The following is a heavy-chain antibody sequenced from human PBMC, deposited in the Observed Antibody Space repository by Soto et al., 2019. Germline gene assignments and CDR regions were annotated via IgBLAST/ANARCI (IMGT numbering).Heavy chain of an antibody. D-gene: IGHD1-7*01. Sequence: GGSLRLSCAASGFDFSTHWMHWVRQAPGKGLEWVSRIDDDGSSTRYADSVKGRFTISRDNAKNIVYLEMTSLRTDDTAVYFCARRLELPLGASLYYYGMDVWGQGTTVTVYS. CDR1: GFDFSTHW. CDR2: IDDDGSST. CDR3: ARRLELPLGASLYYYGMDV. V-gene: IGHV3-74*01. J-gene: IGHJ6*02.